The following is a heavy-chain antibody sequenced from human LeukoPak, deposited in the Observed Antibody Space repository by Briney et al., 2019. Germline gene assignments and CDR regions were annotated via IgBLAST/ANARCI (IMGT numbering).Heavy chain of an antibody. V-gene: IGHV3-30*03. CDR3: ASAAVAG. D-gene: IGHD6-19*01. CDR2: ISYDGSNK. Sequence: GGSLRLSCAASGFTFSSYGMHWVRQAPGKGLEWVAVISYDGSNKYYADSVKGRFTISRDNAKNSLYLQMNSLRAEDTAVYYCASAAVAGWGQGTLVTVSS. J-gene: IGHJ4*02. CDR1: GFTFSSYG.